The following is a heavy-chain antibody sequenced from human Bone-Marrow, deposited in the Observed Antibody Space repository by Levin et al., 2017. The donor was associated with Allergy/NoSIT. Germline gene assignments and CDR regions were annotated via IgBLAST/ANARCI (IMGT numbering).Heavy chain of an antibody. CDR3: ARDLGAAAGSQDY. Sequence: GGSLRLSCAASGFTFSDHYMDWVRQAPGKGLEWVGRTRNKANSYTTEYAASVKGRFTISRDDSKNSLYLQMNSLKTEDTAVYYCARDLGAAAGSQDYWGQGTLVTVSS. V-gene: IGHV3-72*01. CDR2: TRNKANSYTT. D-gene: IGHD6-13*01. CDR1: GFTFSDHY. J-gene: IGHJ4*02.